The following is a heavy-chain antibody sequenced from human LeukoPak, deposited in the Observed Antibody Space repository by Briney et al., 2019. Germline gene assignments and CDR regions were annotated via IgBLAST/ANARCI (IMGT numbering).Heavy chain of an antibody. Sequence: GGSLRLSCAASGSTFSTDAMHWVRQAPGKGLEWVAFIRYDGSNKYYADSVKGRFTISRDNAKNSLYLQMNSLRAEDTAVYYCARASRCSSTSCYLGHFDYWGQGTLVTVSS. CDR2: IRYDGSNK. CDR3: ARASRCSSTSCYLGHFDY. CDR1: GSTFSTDA. D-gene: IGHD2-2*01. J-gene: IGHJ4*02. V-gene: IGHV3-30*02.